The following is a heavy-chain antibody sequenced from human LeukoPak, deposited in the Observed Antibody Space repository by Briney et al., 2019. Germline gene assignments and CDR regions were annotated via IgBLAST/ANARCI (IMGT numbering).Heavy chain of an antibody. CDR1: GFTFTSSD. CDR3: ARNFDS. CDR2: ITRSGSNL. Sequence: GGSLRLSCVASGFTFTSSDFNWIRQAPGKGLEWLSTITRSGSNLYYADSVKGRFTTFRDDAKDSVYLQMESLRVEDTAIYYCARNFDSWGQGTLVTVSS. J-gene: IGHJ4*02. V-gene: IGHV3-21*01.